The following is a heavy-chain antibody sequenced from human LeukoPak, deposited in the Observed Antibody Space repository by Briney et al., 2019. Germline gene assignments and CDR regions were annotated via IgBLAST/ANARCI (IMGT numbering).Heavy chain of an antibody. CDR1: GYTFTSYG. CDR2: ISAYNGNT. J-gene: IGHJ4*02. V-gene: IGHV1-18*01. CDR3: ARAVLLWFGESRFDY. D-gene: IGHD3-10*01. Sequence: ASVKVSCKASGYTFTSYGISWVRQAPGQGLEWMGWISAYNGNTNYAQKLQGRVTMTTDTSTSTAYMELRSLRSDDTAVYYCARAVLLWFGESRFDYWGQGTLVTVSS.